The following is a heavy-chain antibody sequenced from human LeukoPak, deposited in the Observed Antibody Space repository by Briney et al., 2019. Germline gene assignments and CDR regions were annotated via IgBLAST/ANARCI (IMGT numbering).Heavy chain of an antibody. CDR2: IYTSGST. J-gene: IGHJ4*02. V-gene: IGHV4-61*02. CDR3: ARESALNDY. Sequence: SETLSLTCTVSGGSLSRGSYFWRWIRQPAGKGVEWIGRIYTSGSTNYNPSLKSRVTISVDTSKNQSSLKLSSVTAADSAVYYCARESALNDYWGQGTLVTVSS. CDR1: GGSLSRGSYF.